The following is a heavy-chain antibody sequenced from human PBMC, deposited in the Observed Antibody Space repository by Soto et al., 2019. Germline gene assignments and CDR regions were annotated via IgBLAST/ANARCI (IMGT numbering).Heavy chain of an antibody. D-gene: IGHD3-10*01. CDR2: IYYSGST. Sequence: SETLSLTCTVSGGSISSGGYYWSWIRQHPGKGLEWIGYIYYSGSTYYNPSLKSRVTISVDTSKNQFSLKLSSVTAADTAVYYCARDFVGSRGVIITDYYMDVWGKGTTVTVSS. CDR3: ARDFVGSRGVIITDYYMDV. V-gene: IGHV4-31*03. J-gene: IGHJ6*03. CDR1: GGSISSGGYY.